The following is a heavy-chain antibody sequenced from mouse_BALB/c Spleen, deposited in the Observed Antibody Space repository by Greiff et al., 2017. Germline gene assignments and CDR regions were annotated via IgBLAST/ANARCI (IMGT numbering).Heavy chain of an antibody. Sequence: QVQLKQSGAELARPGASVKMSCKASGYTFTSYTMHWVKQRPGQGLEWIGYINPSSGYTNYNQKFKDKATLTADKSPSTAYMQLSSLTSEDSAVYYCARNYYGSSPAWFAYWGQGTLVTVSA. V-gene: IGHV1-4*01. CDR2: INPSSGYT. J-gene: IGHJ3*01. CDR1: GYTFTSYT. D-gene: IGHD1-1*01. CDR3: ARNYYGSSPAWFAY.